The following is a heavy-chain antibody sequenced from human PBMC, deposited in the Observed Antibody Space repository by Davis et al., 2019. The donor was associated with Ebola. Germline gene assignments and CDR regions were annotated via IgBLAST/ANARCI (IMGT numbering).Heavy chain of an antibody. CDR3: ARDRGYYGSGTYYNHFFYAMDV. J-gene: IGHJ6*02. Sequence: SVKVSCKASGGTFSSYAISWVRQAPGQGLEWMGGIIPIFGTANYAQKFQGRVTITADESTSTAYMELSSLRSEDTAVYYCARDRGYYGSGTYYNHFFYAMDVWGQGTTVSVSS. CDR2: IIPIFGTA. CDR1: GGTFSSYA. D-gene: IGHD3-10*01. V-gene: IGHV1-69*13.